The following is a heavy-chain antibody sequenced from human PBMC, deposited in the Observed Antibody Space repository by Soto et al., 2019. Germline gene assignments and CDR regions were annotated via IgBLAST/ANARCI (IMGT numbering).Heavy chain of an antibody. CDR2: ISYDGSNK. CDR3: AKAEQWLVHYFDY. J-gene: IGHJ4*02. D-gene: IGHD6-19*01. CDR1: GFTFSSYG. Sequence: QVQLVGSGGGVVQPGRSLRLSCAASGFTFSSYGMHWVRQAPGKGLEWVAVISYDGSNKYYADSVKGRFTISRDNSKNTLYLQMNSLRAEDTAVYYCAKAEQWLVHYFDYWGQGTLVTVSS. V-gene: IGHV3-30*18.